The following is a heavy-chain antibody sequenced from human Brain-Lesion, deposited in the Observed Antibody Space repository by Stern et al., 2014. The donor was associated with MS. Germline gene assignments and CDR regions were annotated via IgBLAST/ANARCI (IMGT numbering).Heavy chain of an antibody. D-gene: IGHD6-13*01. CDR2: VSVSGETT. CDR3: AKEEGSSWSSEFDY. V-gene: IGHV3-23*04. J-gene: IGHJ4*02. CDR1: GFTFSNFA. Sequence: EMQLVESGGRLVQPWGSLRLSFAASGFTFSNFAMSWVRQAPGKGLEWVSAVSVSGETTHYADSVRGRFTISRDNSKNTLYLQMNRLRAEDTAVYFCAKEEGSSWSSEFDYWGQGTLVTVSS.